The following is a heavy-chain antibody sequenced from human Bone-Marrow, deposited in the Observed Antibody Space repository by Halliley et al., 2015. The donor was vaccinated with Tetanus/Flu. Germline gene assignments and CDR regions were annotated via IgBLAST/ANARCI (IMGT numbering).Heavy chain of an antibody. D-gene: IGHD2-15*01. CDR2: IYFRGST. Sequence: TLSLTCTVSGGVVTTYFWTWIRQPPGKGLEWIGSIYFRGSTNYNPSLNSRLSMSVDTLKNQLSLTLTSVTAADTAVYYCARGDSDGRAEWFNNWGQGTLIAVSS. J-gene: IGHJ4*02. V-gene: IGHV4-59*02. CDR1: GGVVTTYF. CDR3: ARGDSDGRAEWFNN.